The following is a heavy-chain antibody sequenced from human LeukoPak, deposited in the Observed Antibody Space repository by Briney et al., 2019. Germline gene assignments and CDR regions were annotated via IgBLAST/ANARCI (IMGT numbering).Heavy chain of an antibody. Sequence: ASVKVSCKASGYTFTSYGITWVRQAPGQGLEWMGWISTYNGNSNYAQKLQGRVTMTTDTSTSTAYMELRSLRSDDTAVYYCARAPALVTMVRGALEYWGQGTLVTVSS. CDR2: ISTYNGNS. J-gene: IGHJ4*02. CDR3: ARAPALVTMVRGALEY. CDR1: GYTFTSYG. V-gene: IGHV1-18*01. D-gene: IGHD3-10*01.